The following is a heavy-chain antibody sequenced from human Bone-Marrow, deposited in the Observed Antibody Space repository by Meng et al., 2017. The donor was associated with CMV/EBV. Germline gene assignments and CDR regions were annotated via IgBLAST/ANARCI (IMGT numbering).Heavy chain of an antibody. CDR1: GFIFTNYA. J-gene: IGHJ4*02. V-gene: IGHV3-23*01. Sequence: GESLKISCAASGFIFTNYAMSWVRQAPGKGLEWVSLISAGGDRTHYADSVKGRFTISRDDSKNTLFLQMNSLRVEDTALYYCARDLDSSGRFDEDFWGQGTLVTVSS. D-gene: IGHD6-19*01. CDR2: ISAGGDRT. CDR3: ARDLDSSGRFDEDF.